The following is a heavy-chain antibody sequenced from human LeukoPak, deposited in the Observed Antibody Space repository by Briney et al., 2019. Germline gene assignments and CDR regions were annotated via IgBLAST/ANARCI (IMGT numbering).Heavy chain of an antibody. Sequence: SETLSLTCTVSGGSLSSGGYYWSWIRQHPGKGLEWIGYIYYSGSTYYNPSLKSRVTISVDTSKNQFSLKLSSVTAADTAVYYCAREGIAAKNRGFDPWGQGTLVTVSS. V-gene: IGHV4-31*03. D-gene: IGHD6-13*01. CDR3: AREGIAAKNRGFDP. J-gene: IGHJ5*02. CDR1: GGSLSSGGYY. CDR2: IYYSGST.